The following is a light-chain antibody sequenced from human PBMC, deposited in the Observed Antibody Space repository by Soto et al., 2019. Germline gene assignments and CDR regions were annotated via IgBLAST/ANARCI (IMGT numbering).Light chain of an antibody. V-gene: IGLV2-11*01. CDR2: DVS. Sequence: ALTQPRSVSGSPGQSVTISCTGTSSDVGGYNYVSWYQQHPGKAPKLMIYDVSKRPSGVPDRFSGSKSGNTASLTISGLQAEDEADYYCCSYAGSSFWVFGGGTKLTVL. CDR3: CSYAGSSFWV. J-gene: IGLJ3*02. CDR1: SSDVGGYNY.